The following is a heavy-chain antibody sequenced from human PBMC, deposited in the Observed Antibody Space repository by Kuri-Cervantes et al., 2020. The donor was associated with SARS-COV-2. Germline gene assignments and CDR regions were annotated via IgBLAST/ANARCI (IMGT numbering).Heavy chain of an antibody. D-gene: IGHD2-15*01. V-gene: IGHV4-59*01. J-gene: IGHJ3*02. CDR1: GGSISSYY. Sequence: GSLRLSCTVSGGSISSYYWSWIRQPPGKGLEWIGYIYYSGSTNYNPSLKSRVTISVDTSKNQFSLNLASMSAADTAVYYCAKGARGDMDAFDIWGLGTMVTVSS. CDR3: AKGARGDMDAFDI. CDR2: IYYSGST.